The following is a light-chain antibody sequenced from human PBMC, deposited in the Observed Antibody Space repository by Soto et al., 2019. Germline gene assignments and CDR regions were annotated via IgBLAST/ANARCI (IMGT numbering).Light chain of an antibody. CDR3: KQYYSTREPT. J-gene: IGKJ1*01. V-gene: IGKV4-1*01. CDR2: WAS. Sequence: DIVMTQSPDSLAVSLGERATINCKSSQSVLYSSNNKNYLAWYQQKPGQPPKLLIYWASTRESGVPDRFSGSGSGTDFTLTISSLQAEDVAVYYCKQYYSTREPTFGQGTKVEIK. CDR1: QSVLYSSNNKNY.